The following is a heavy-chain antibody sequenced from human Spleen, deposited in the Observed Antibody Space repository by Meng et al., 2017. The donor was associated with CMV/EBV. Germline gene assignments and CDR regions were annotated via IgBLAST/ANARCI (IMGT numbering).Heavy chain of an antibody. V-gene: IGHV3-66*02. Sequence: GGSLKISCAASGFTVSTSYMSWVRQAPGKGLEWVSAIFSGGSTYYADSVKGRFTISRDNSKNTLYLQMSSLRADDTSVFYCARNRHGYAGYSAFDIWGQGAMVTVSS. D-gene: IGHD3-9*01. J-gene: IGHJ3*02. CDR1: GFTVSTSY. CDR3: ARNRHGYAGYSAFDI. CDR2: IFSGGST.